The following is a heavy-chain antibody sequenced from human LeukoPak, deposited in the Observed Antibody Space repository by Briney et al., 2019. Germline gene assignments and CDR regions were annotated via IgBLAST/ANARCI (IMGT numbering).Heavy chain of an antibody. V-gene: IGHV4-39*01. CDR2: IYYSGST. Sequence: SETLSLTCTVSGGSIRSTSYYWGWIRQPPGKGLEWIGSIYYSGSTYYNPSLKSRVTISVDTSKNQFSLKLSSVTAADTAVYYCARHPYQLLWLSWFDPWGQGTLVTVSS. CDR1: GGSIRSTSYY. J-gene: IGHJ5*02. D-gene: IGHD2-2*01. CDR3: ARHPYQLLWLSWFDP.